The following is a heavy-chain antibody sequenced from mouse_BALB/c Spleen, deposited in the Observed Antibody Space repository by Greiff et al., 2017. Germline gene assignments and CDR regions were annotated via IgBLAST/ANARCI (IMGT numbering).Heavy chain of an antibody. J-gene: IGHJ3*01. V-gene: IGHV5-12-1*01. D-gene: IGHD2-2*01. CDR2: ISSGGGST. CDR3: ARHVGYAFAY. CDR1: GFAFSSYD. Sequence: EVHLVESGGGLVKPGGSLKLSCAASGFAFSSYDMSWVRQTPEKRLEWVAYISSGGGSTYYPDTVKGRFTISRDNAKNTLYLQMSSLKSEDTAMYYCARHVGYAFAYWGQGTLVTVSA.